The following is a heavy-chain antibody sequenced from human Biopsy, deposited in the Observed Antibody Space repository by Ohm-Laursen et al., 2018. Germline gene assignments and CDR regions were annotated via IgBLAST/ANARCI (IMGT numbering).Heavy chain of an antibody. CDR3: ATKLTGYFHH. CDR2: NIPILGTG. CDR1: GYTFSNYG. Sequence: GASVKVSCNVPGYTFSNYGVNWVRQAPGQDLEWLGGNIPILGTGNYAQKFQDRVTVAADTSTSTATMELRSLRSDDTAVYYCATKLTGYFHHWGQGTLVSVSS. V-gene: IGHV1-69*06. J-gene: IGHJ1*01. D-gene: IGHD3-9*01.